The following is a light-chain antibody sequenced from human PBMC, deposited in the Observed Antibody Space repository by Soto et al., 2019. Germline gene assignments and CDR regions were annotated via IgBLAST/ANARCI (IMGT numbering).Light chain of an antibody. CDR2: DIS. CDR1: QTVSRN. J-gene: IGKJ5*01. V-gene: IGKV3-15*01. CDR3: QQYNNWPS. Sequence: EIVLTQSPGTLSLSPGERSTLSCRASQTVSRNLAWYQQRPGQVPXXLIYDISNRATGVPARFSGSGSETEFTLTIRSLQSEDFAVYVCQQYNNWPSFGQGTRLEIK.